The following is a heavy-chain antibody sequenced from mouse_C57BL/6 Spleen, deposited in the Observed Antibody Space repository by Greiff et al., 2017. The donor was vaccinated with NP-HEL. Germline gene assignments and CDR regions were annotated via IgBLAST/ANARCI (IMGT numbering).Heavy chain of an antibody. D-gene: IGHD2-4*01. Sequence: EVKLVESEGGLVQPGSSMKLSCTASGFTFSDYYMAWVRQVPEKGLEWVANINYDGSSTYYLDSLKSRFIISRDNAKNILYLQMSSLKSEDTATYYCARVGYYDYDGAWFAYWGQGTLVTVSA. J-gene: IGHJ3*01. V-gene: IGHV5-16*01. CDR2: INYDGSST. CDR3: ARVGYYDYDGAWFAY. CDR1: GFTFSDYY.